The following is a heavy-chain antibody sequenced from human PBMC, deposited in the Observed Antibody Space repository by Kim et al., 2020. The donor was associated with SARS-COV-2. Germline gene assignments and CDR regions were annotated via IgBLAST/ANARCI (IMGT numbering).Heavy chain of an antibody. CDR3: ARGVGSSGWYRGVFDY. D-gene: IGHD6-19*01. J-gene: IGHJ4*02. V-gene: IGHV3-30-3*01. CDR2: ISYDGSNK. Sequence: GGSLRLSCAASGFTFSSYAMHWVRQAPGKGLEWVAVISYDGSNKYYADSVKGRFTISRDNSKNTLYLQMNSLRAEDTAVYYCARGVGSSGWYRGVFDYWGQGTLVTVSS. CDR1: GFTFSSYA.